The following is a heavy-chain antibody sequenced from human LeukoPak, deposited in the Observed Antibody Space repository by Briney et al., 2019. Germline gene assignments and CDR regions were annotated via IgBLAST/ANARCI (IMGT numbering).Heavy chain of an antibody. CDR1: GGTFSNYV. CDR2: IIPMFGKT. J-gene: IGHJ5*02. CDR3: AGDLDYDIMTGYYVGPVSRFDP. D-gene: IGHD3-9*01. V-gene: IGHV1-69*04. Sequence: SVKVSCKASGGTFSNYVISWVRQAPGQGLEWMGRIIPMFGKTNYAQKFQDRVTITADTSTSTAYMELSSLRSEDTAMYYCAGDLDYDIMTGYYVGPVSRFDPWGQGTLVIVSS.